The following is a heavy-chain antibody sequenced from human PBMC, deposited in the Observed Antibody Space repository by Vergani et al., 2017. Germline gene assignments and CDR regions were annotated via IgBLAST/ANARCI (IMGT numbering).Heavy chain of an antibody. D-gene: IGHD2-15*01. Sequence: EVQLVESGGGLVKPGGSLRLSCAASGFTFSNAWMSWVRQAPGKGLEWVGRIKSKTAGGTTDYAAPVKGRFTISRDDSKNTLYLQMNSLKTEDTAVYYCTTFRGYCSGGSCFDYWGQGTLVTVSS. CDR2: IKSKTAGGTT. CDR1: GFTFSNAW. CDR3: TTFRGYCSGGSCFDY. J-gene: IGHJ4*02. V-gene: IGHV3-15*01.